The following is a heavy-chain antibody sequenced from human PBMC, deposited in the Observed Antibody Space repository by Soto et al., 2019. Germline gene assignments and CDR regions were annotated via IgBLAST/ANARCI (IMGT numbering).Heavy chain of an antibody. CDR1: GYTFTDYY. V-gene: IGHV1-2*02. CDR3: ARVGSSSSPIDF. Sequence: ASVKVSCKASGYTFTDYYMHWVRQAPGQGFEWMGRISPKSGGANYAQKFQGRVTMTTDTSPSTTYMELSSLKTDDTAVYYCARVGSSSSPIDFWGQGTLVTVSA. CDR2: ISPKSGGA. J-gene: IGHJ4*02. D-gene: IGHD6-6*01.